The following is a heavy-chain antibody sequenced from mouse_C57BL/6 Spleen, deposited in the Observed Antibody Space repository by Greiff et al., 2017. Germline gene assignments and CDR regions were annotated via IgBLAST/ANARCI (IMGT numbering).Heavy chain of an antibody. Sequence: QVQLQQSGAELARPGASVKLSCKASGYTFTSYGISWVKQRPGQGLEWIGEIYPRSGNTYYNEKFKGKATLTADKSSSTAYMELRSLTSEDSAVYFCARSNLLLRSFDVWGTGTTVTVSS. CDR1: GYTFTSYG. J-gene: IGHJ1*03. D-gene: IGHD1-1*01. V-gene: IGHV1-81*01. CDR2: IYPRSGNT. CDR3: ARSNLLLRSFDV.